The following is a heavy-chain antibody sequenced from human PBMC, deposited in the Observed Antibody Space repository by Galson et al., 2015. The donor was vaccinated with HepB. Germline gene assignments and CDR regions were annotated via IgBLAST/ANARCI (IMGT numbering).Heavy chain of an antibody. J-gene: IGHJ3*02. V-gene: IGHV3-23*01. CDR1: GFTFSSYA. D-gene: IGHD6-19*01. CDR3: AKSNQWLAGNAFDI. Sequence: SLRLSCAASGFTFSSYAMSWVRQSPAKGLEWVSALSGSGGNTYYPDSVKGRFTTSRDNSKNTLYLQMNSLRAEDTAVYYCAKSNQWLAGNAFDIWGQGTMVTVSS. CDR2: LSGSGGNT.